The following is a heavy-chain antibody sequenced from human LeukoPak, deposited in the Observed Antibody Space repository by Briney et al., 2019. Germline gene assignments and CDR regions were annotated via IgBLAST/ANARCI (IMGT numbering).Heavy chain of an antibody. CDR2: IGGSGSPT. CDR1: GFNFGSYE. CDR3: ARETVSTPDTFDI. D-gene: IGHD2-15*01. J-gene: IGHJ3*02. Sequence: GGSLRLSCVVSGFNFGSYEMSWVRQSPGKGLEWVAYIGGSGSPTHYADSVKGRFAVSRDNAKNSLYLQLNSLRAEDTAVYYCARETVSTPDTFDIWGQGTVVTVPS. V-gene: IGHV3-48*03.